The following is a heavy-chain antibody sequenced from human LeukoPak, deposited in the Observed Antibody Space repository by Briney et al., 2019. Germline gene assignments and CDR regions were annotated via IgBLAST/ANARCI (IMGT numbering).Heavy chain of an antibody. D-gene: IGHD3-22*01. CDR1: GGPFSGYY. V-gene: IGHV4-34*01. CDR2: INHSGST. J-gene: IGHJ4*02. CDR3: AENPYLYYSSGLYLTKLHFDY. Sequence: SETLSLTCAVYGGPFSGYYWSWIRQPPGKGLEWIGEINHSGSTNYNPSLKSRVTISVDTSKNQFSLKLSSVTAADTAVYYCAENPYLYYSSGLYLTKLHFDYWGQGTLVTVSS.